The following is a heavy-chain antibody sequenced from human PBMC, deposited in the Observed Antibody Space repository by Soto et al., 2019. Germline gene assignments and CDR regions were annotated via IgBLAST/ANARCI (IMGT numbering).Heavy chain of an antibody. D-gene: IGHD2-2*01. V-gene: IGHV1-3*01. CDR2: INAGNGNT. J-gene: IGHJ6*03. CDR3: ARDGVVVPAAAYYYYYMDV. Sequence: ASVKVSCKASGYTFTSYAMHWVRQAPGQRLEWMGWINAGNGNTKYSQKFQGRVTITRDTSASTAYMELSSLRSEDTAVYYCARDGVVVPAAAYYYYYMDVWGKGTTVTVSS. CDR1: GYTFTSYA.